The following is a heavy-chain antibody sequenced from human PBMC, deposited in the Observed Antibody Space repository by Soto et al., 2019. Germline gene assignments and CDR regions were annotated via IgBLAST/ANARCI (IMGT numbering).Heavy chain of an antibody. CDR3: ARNISVPRTRGFDY. V-gene: IGHV4-4*02. CDR1: GASISDNW. J-gene: IGHJ4*02. Sequence: QVQLQESGPGLVKPSGTLSLTCAVSGASISDNWWSWVRQPPGKGLEWIGEIYHSGTTHYNPSLWSRVAMSVDKSNRQISLNLNSVTAADTAVYYCARNISVPRTRGFDYWGQGTLVTVSS. D-gene: IGHD3-3*01. CDR2: IYHSGTT.